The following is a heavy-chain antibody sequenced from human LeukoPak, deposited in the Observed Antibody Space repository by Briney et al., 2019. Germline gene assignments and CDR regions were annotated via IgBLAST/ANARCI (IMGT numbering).Heavy chain of an antibody. CDR2: INPSGGST. CDR1: GCTFTSYY. D-gene: IGHD6-19*01. V-gene: IGHV1-46*01. CDR3: ARGGGAGIAVADTSGAFDI. J-gene: IGHJ3*02. Sequence: GASVKVSCKASGCTFTSYYMHWARQAPGQGLEWMGIINPSGGSTSYAQKFQGRVTMTRDTSTSTVYMELSSLRSEDTAVYYCARGGGAGIAVADTSGAFDIWGQGTMVTVSS.